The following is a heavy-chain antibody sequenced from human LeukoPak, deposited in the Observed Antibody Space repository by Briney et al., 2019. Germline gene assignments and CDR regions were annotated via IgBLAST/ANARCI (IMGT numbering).Heavy chain of an antibody. CDR2: ISGSGGST. Sequence: GGSLRLSCAASGFTFSSYAMSWVRQAPGKGLEWVSAISGSGGSTYYADSVKGRFTISRDNSKNTLYLQMNSLRAEDTAVYYCAKDPSAAAGKAITYFDYWGQGTLVTVSS. D-gene: IGHD6-13*01. CDR1: GFTFSSYA. J-gene: IGHJ4*02. CDR3: AKDPSAAAGKAITYFDY. V-gene: IGHV3-23*01.